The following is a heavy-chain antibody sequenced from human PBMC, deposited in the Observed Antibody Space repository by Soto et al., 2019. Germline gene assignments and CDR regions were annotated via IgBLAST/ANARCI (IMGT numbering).Heavy chain of an antibody. CDR2: IWDDGSNK. J-gene: IGHJ6*02. V-gene: IGHV3-33*01. CDR3: ARDVPPGGMDV. CDR1: GFTFSSYG. Sequence: QVQLVESGGGVVQPGRSLRLSCAASGFTFSSYGMHWVRQAPGKGLEWVAVIWDDGSNKYYADSVKGRFTISRDNSKNTLYLQMNSLRAEDTAVYYCARDVPPGGMDVWGQGTTVTVSS.